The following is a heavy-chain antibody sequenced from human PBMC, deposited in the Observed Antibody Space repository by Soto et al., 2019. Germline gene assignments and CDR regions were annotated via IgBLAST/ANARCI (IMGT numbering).Heavy chain of an antibody. V-gene: IGHV3-30*18. Sequence: GGSLRLSCAASGFTFSSYGMHWVRQAPGKGLEWVAVISYDGSNKYYADSVKGRFTISRDNSKNTLYLQMNSLRAEDTAVYYCAKDGVRYSYGFYGMDVWGQGTTVTVSS. CDR1: GFTFSSYG. CDR3: AKDGVRYSYGFYGMDV. CDR2: ISYDGSNK. J-gene: IGHJ6*02. D-gene: IGHD5-18*01.